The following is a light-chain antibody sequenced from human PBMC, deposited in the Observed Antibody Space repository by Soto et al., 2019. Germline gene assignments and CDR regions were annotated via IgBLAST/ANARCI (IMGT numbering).Light chain of an antibody. J-gene: IGKJ2*01. CDR1: QSVSSY. CDR2: HAS. V-gene: IGKV3-11*01. Sequence: EIVLTQSPATLSLSPGETATLSCRASQSVSSYLAWYQQQTGQAPRLLIYHASTRATGIPARFSGSGSATSFTFTISSLEPEDFAVYYCQYRRNWPPVYTFGQGTKLEIK. CDR3: QYRRNWPPVYT.